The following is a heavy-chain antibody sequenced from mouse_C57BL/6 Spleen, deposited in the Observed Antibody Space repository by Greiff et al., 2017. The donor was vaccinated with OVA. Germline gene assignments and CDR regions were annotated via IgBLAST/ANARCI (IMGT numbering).Heavy chain of an antibody. CDR3: ARDGNYVGAMDY. CDR1: GYTFTSYW. D-gene: IGHD2-1*01. V-gene: IGHV1-52*01. J-gene: IGHJ4*01. CDR2: IDPSDSET. Sequence: QVQLQQSGAELVRPGSSVKLSCKASGYTFTSYWMHWVKQRPIQGLEWIGNIDPSDSETHYNQKFKDKATLTVDKSSSTAYMQLSSLTSEDSAVYYCARDGNYVGAMDYWGQGTSVTVSS.